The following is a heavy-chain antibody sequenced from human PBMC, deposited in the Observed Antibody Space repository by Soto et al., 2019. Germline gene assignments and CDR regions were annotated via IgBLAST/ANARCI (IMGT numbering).Heavy chain of an antibody. CDR2: IYPGDSDT. CDR3: ARLLAGWGGSSSALVFDF. D-gene: IGHD6-6*01. V-gene: IGHV5-51*06. CDR1: GYKFTNYW. Sequence: EVQLVQSGAEVKKPGQSLKISCKASGYKFTNYWIAWVRQMPGNGLEWMGIIYPGDSDTRYSPSFQGQVTISSDKAFTTAYLLWSSLKASDTAIFYCARLLAGWGGSSSALVFDFWGQGTLVTVSS. J-gene: IGHJ4*02.